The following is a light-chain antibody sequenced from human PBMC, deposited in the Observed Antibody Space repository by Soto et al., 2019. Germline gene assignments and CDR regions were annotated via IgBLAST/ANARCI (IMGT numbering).Light chain of an antibody. Sequence: DIPMTQSPSSLSASVGDTVTITCRASQGISSYLAWYQQKPGKVPKLLLYAASTLQSGVPSRFSGSASGTDFTLTISSLQPEDVGTYYCQKYNSAPLTFGGGTKVEIK. CDR1: QGISSY. CDR3: QKYNSAPLT. J-gene: IGKJ4*01. CDR2: AAS. V-gene: IGKV1-27*01.